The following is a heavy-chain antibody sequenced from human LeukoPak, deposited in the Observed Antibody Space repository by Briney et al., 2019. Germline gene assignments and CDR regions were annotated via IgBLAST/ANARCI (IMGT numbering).Heavy chain of an antibody. J-gene: IGHJ5*02. V-gene: IGHV1-69*01. CDR2: IIPIFGTA. CDR3: ASTYCSGGSCYPLSRGRFDP. Sequence: GSSVKVSCKASGGTFSSYAISWVRQAPGQGLEWMGGIIPIFGTANYAQKFQGRVTITADESTSTAYMELSSLRSEDTAVYYCASTYCSGGSCYPLSRGRFDPWGQGTLVTVSS. CDR1: GGTFSSYA. D-gene: IGHD2-15*01.